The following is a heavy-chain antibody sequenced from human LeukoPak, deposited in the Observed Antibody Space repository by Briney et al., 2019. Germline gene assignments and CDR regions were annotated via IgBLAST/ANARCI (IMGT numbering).Heavy chain of an antibody. D-gene: IGHD1-26*01. CDR2: ISGSGGST. Sequence: GGSLRLSCAASGFTFSNYAMSWVRQAPGKGLEWVSAISGSGGSTYYADSVKGRFTISRDNSKNTLYLQMNSLRAEDTAVYYCAKDQWELPSYFDYWGQGTLVTVSS. CDR1: GFTFSNYA. J-gene: IGHJ4*02. CDR3: AKDQWELPSYFDY. V-gene: IGHV3-23*01.